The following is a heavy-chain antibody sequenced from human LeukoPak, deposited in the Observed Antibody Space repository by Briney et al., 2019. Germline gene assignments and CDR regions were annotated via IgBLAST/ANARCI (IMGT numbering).Heavy chain of an antibody. CDR2: IKSKTDGGTT. V-gene: IGHV3-15*01. Sequence: GGSLRLSCAASGFTFSNAWMSWVRQAPGKGLEWVGRIKSKTDGGTTDYAAPVKGRFTISRDDSKNTLYLQMNSLKTEDTAVYYCTTTDPLQGWFDPWGQGTLVTVSS. J-gene: IGHJ5*02. CDR3: TTTDPLQGWFDP. CDR1: GFTFSNAW.